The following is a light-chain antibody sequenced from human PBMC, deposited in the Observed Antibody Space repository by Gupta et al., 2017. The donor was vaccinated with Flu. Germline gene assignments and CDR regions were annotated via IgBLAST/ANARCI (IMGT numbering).Light chain of an antibody. V-gene: IGKV1-5*03. J-gene: IGKJ1*01. CDR3: QQDNSYLTWT. CDR2: KAS. CDR1: SW. Sequence: SWLDWYQQKPGKAPKLLIYKASSLESGVPSRFSGSGSGTEFTLTISSRQPDDFAAYYCQQDNSYLTWTFGQGTKVEIK.